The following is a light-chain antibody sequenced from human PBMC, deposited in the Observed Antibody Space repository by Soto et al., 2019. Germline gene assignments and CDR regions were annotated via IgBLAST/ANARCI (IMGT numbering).Light chain of an antibody. CDR2: DPS. CDR1: QNINNW. V-gene: IGKV1-5*01. J-gene: IGKJ1*01. CDR3: QHIRT. Sequence: DIQMTQSPSTLSASVGDRVTITCRASQNINNWIAWYQQKPGKAPKFLIYDPSTLENGVPSRLSGSGFGTEFSLTISSLQPDDVGSYYCQHIRTFGQGTKVEIK.